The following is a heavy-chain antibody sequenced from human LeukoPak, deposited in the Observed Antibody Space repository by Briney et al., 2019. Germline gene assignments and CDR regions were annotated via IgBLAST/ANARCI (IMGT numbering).Heavy chain of an antibody. CDR2: ISAYNGNT. CDR3: ARGPQWEPRDDY. CDR1: GGTFSSYA. J-gene: IGHJ4*02. Sequence: ASVKVSCKASGGTFSSYAISWVRQAPGQGLEWMGWISAYNGNTNYAQKLQGRVTMTTDTSTSTAYMELSSLRSDDTAVYYCARGPQWEPRDDYWGQGTLVTVSS. V-gene: IGHV1-18*01. D-gene: IGHD1-26*01.